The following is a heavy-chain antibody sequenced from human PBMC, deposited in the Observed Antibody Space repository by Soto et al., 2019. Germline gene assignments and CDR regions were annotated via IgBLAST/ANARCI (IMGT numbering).Heavy chain of an antibody. D-gene: IGHD3-9*01. CDR2: ISYDGSNK. CDR3: AREEYYYDILTGYLDY. V-gene: IGHV3-30*14. Sequence: VQLVESGGGVVQPGRSLRLSCAASGFTFSSYAMHWVRQAPGKGLEWVAVISYDGSNKYYADSVKGRFTISRDNSKNTLYLQMNSLRAEDTAVYYCAREEYYYDILTGYLDYWGQGTLVTVSS. CDR1: GFTFSSYA. J-gene: IGHJ4*02.